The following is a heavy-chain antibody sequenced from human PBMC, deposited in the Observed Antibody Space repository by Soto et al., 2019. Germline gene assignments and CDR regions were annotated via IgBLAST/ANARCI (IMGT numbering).Heavy chain of an antibody. V-gene: IGHV2-5*02. CDR2: IYWDDDK. CDR1: GFSLSTNGVG. Sequence: QITLKESGPTLVKPTQTLTLTCTFSGFSLSTNGVGVGWIRQPPGKALEWLAVIYWDDDKRYSPSLKNRLTITKDTYKNQVVLTMTNMDPVDTATYYCAHSRYSFGYLPFDYWGQGTLVTVSS. J-gene: IGHJ4*02. D-gene: IGHD5-18*01. CDR3: AHSRYSFGYLPFDY.